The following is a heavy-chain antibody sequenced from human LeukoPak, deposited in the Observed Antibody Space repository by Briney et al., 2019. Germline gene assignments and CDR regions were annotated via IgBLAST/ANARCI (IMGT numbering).Heavy chain of an antibody. D-gene: IGHD2-2*01. CDR2: ISGSGGNT. V-gene: IGHV3-23*01. CDR3: AGYCSTTSCYSSPNWFDP. CDR1: GFTFSSYG. J-gene: IGHJ5*02. Sequence: GGSLRLSCAASGFTFSSYGMSWVRQAPGKGLEWLSGISGSGGNTYYADPVKGRFTISRDNTKNTVYLQMNSLGAEDTAVYYCAGYCSTTSCYSSPNWFDPWGQGTLVTVSS.